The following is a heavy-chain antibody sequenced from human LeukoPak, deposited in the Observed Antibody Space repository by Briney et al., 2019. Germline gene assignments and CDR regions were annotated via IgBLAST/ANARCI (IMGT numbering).Heavy chain of an antibody. CDR1: GFTFRSYA. Sequence: GGSLRLSCAASGFTFRSYAMTWVRQAPGKGLEWVSSIGGSGTSTYYGDSVKGRFTISRDNSKNTLYLQMNSLRAEDTAVYYCARTSYSTSDGYWGQGTLVTVPS. D-gene: IGHD6-6*01. CDR2: IGGSGTST. J-gene: IGHJ4*02. CDR3: ARTSYSTSDGY. V-gene: IGHV3-23*01.